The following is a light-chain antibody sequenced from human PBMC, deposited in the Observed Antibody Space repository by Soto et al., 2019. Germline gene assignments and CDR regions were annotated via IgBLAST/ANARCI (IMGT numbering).Light chain of an antibody. V-gene: IGKV3D-15*01. CDR1: QRVSSN. J-gene: IGKJ1*01. CDR3: QQHLRRHT. Sequence: EIVMTQSPATLSVSPGERATLSCRASQRVSSNLAWYQQKPGQAPRLLIYDASVRATGIPARFSGSGSGADLTPTISSLEPEDPAVYYCQQHLRRHTFGQGTKVDIK. CDR2: DAS.